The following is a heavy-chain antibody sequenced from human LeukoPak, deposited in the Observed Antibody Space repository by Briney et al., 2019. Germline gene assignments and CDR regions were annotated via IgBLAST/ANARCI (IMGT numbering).Heavy chain of an antibody. V-gene: IGHV3-23*01. J-gene: IGHJ4*02. Sequence: GGSLRLSCAASGFTFSGHAMTWVRQAPGKGLEWVSAISGSGGSTYYADSVKGRFTISGDNSKNTLYLQMNSLRAEDTAVYYCAKDQLRIAVAGSPLDYWGQGTLVTVSS. CDR3: AKDQLRIAVAGSPLDY. D-gene: IGHD6-19*01. CDR2: ISGSGGST. CDR1: GFTFSGHA.